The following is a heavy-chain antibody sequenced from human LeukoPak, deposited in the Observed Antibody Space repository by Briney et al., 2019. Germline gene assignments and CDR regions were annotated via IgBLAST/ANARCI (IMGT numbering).Heavy chain of an antibody. CDR1: GFTFSSYA. CDR3: ARGGLSNPGDY. V-gene: IGHV3-30*04. J-gene: IGHJ4*02. Sequence: GGSLRLSCAASGFTFSSYAMHWVRQAPGKGLEWVALISYDGSNEYYADSVKGRFTISRDNSKNTLYLQMNSLRAEDTAVYYCARGGLSNPGDYWGQGTLVTVSS. D-gene: IGHD4-11*01. CDR2: ISYDGSNE.